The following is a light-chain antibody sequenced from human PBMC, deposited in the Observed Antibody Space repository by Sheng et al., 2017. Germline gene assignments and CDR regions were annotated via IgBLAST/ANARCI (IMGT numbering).Light chain of an antibody. CDR3: QQYNNWPAT. CDR2: DAS. Sequence: EIVLTQSPGTLALSPGERVPLSCRASQYINNRYLAWYQQKPGQAPRLLIYDASTRATGIPVRFRASGSGTDFTLTISGLESEDFAVYYCQQYNNWPATFGQGTKVEIK. V-gene: IGKV3-20*01. J-gene: IGKJ1*01. CDR1: QYINNRY.